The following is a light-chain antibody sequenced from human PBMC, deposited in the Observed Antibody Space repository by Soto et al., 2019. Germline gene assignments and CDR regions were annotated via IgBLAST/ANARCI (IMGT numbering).Light chain of an antibody. V-gene: IGKV1-5*03. CDR3: QQYHTYWWT. Sequence: DIQMTQSPSSLSASVGDRVTITCRASLPISNYLAWYQQKPGKAPKLLIYKASTLEGEVPSRFSGSGSETEFTLTINSLQPDDSATYYCQQYHTYWWTFGQGTKVDIK. CDR2: KAS. J-gene: IGKJ1*01. CDR1: LPISNY.